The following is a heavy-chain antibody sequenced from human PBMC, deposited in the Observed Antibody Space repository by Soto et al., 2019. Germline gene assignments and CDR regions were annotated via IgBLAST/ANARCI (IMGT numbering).Heavy chain of an antibody. V-gene: IGHV1-3*01. CDR3: AREAEDYYYFDY. CDR1: GYTFTSYA. J-gene: IGHJ4*02. D-gene: IGHD4-17*01. Sequence: SVKVSCKASGYTFTSYAMHWVRQAPGQRLEWMGWINAGNGNTKYSQKFQGRVTITRDTSASTAYMELSSLRSEDTAVYYCAREAEDYYYFDYWGQGTLVTVSS. CDR2: INAGNGNT.